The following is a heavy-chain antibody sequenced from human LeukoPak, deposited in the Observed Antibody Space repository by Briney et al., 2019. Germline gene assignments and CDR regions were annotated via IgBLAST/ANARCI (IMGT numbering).Heavy chain of an antibody. D-gene: IGHD5-18*01. J-gene: IGHJ4*02. V-gene: IGHV1-2*02. CDR1: GYTFTGYY. Sequence: ASVKVSCKASGYTFTGYYMHWVRQAPGQGLEWMGWINPNSGGTNYAQKFQGRVTMTRGTSISTAYMELSRLRSDDTAVYYCAREDSYGTGGYFDYWGQGTLVTVSS. CDR3: AREDSYGTGGYFDY. CDR2: INPNSGGT.